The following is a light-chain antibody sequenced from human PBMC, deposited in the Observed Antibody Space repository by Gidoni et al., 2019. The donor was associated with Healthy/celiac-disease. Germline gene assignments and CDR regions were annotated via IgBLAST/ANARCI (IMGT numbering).Light chain of an antibody. CDR3: QSADSSGTYVV. CDR1: ALPQQY. J-gene: IGLJ2*01. CDR2: KDS. Sequence: SYELTQPPSVSVPPGQTARITCSGDALPQQYAYWYQQKPGQAPVLVLSKDSERPSGIPERFSGSSSGTTVTLTISGVQAEDEADYYCQSADSSGTYVVFGGGTKLTVL. V-gene: IGLV3-25*03.